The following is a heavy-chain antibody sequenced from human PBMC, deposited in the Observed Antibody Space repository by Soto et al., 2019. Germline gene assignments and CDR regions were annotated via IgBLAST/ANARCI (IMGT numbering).Heavy chain of an antibody. D-gene: IGHD2-15*01. Sequence: SETLSLTCTVSGGSISNGYYYWSWVRQNPGKGLEWIGHIYHSGRTYYNPSLKSRVTISVDTSKNQFSLNLSSVTAADTAVYYCARWVEVSLDYFDSWGQRTPVTVSS. V-gene: IGHV4-31*03. CDR1: GGSISNGYYY. CDR3: ARWVEVSLDYFDS. CDR2: IYHSGRT. J-gene: IGHJ4*02.